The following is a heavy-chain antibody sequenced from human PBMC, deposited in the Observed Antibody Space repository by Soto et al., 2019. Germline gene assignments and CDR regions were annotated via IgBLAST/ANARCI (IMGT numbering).Heavy chain of an antibody. Sequence: QVQLVESGGGVVQPGRSLRLSCAASGFTFSSYGMHWVRQAPGKGLEWVAVIWYDGSNKYYADSVKGRFTISRDNSKNTLYLRMNSLRAEDTAVYYCAREDSGYLVYWGQGTLVTVSS. CDR1: GFTFSSYG. J-gene: IGHJ4*02. V-gene: IGHV3-33*01. CDR2: IWYDGSNK. D-gene: IGHD5-12*01. CDR3: AREDSGYLVY.